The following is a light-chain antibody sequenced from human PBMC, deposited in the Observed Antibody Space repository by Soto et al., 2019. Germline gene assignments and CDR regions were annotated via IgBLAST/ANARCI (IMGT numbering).Light chain of an antibody. CDR3: SSYTSSSTVV. V-gene: IGLV2-14*01. CDR1: SRDVGGYNY. Sequence: QSALTQPDSVSGSPGQSITISCTGTSRDVGGYNYVSWYQQHPGKAPKLMIYDVSNRPSGVSNRFSGSKSGNTASLTISGLQAEDEVDYYCSSYTSSSTVVFGGGTKVTVL. J-gene: IGLJ2*01. CDR2: DVS.